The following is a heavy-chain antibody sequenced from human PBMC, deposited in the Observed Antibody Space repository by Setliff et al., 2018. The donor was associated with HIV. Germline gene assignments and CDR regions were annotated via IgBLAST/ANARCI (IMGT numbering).Heavy chain of an antibody. Sequence: PSETLSLTCTVSGDLFNNHNWNWIRQSPEKGLEWLGNIHYSGTSNYNSSLKSRIVISLDTSKKQFSLHFYSVTAADTAVYYCARSRIRGYYDTSPAMAFDIWGQGTMVTVSS. J-gene: IGHJ3*02. CDR2: IHYSGTS. D-gene: IGHD3-22*01. V-gene: IGHV4-59*08. CDR1: GDLFNNHN. CDR3: ARSRIRGYYDTSPAMAFDI.